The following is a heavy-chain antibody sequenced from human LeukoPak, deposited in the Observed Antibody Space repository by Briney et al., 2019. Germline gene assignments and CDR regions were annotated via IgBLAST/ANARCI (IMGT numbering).Heavy chain of an antibody. CDR1: GGTFSSYA. D-gene: IGHD2-2*01. CDR3: ARGEYQLLSHYYYYYMDV. CDR2: IIPIFGTA. V-gene: IGHV1-69*05. J-gene: IGHJ6*03. Sequence: ASVKVSCKASGGTFSSYAISWVRQAPGQGLEWMGGIIPIFGTANYAQKFQGRVTITTDESTSTAYMELSSLRSEDTAVYYCARGEYQLLSHYYYYYMDVWGKGTTVTVSS.